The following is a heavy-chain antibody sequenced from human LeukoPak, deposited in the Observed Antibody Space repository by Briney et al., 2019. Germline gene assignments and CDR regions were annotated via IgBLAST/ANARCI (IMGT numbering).Heavy chain of an antibody. J-gene: IGHJ4*02. Sequence: GGSLRLSCAASGFTFSGHNMNWVRQAPGKGLEWISFVSISSGTIYYADSVNGRFRISRDNAKSSLDLEMNSLRAEDTAVYYCAKDLVATSPYFDYWGQGTLVTVSS. CDR3: AKDLVATSPYFDY. CDR2: VSISSGTI. D-gene: IGHD5-12*01. CDR1: GFTFSGHN. V-gene: IGHV3-48*04.